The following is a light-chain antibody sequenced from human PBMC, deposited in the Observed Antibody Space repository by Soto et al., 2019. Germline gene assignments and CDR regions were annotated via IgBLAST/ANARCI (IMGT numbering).Light chain of an antibody. CDR1: QRISDN. CDR3: QQYKNGLALT. V-gene: IGKV3-15*01. J-gene: IGKJ4*01. Sequence: EIVLTQSPAILSVSPGERVTLCCRSSQRISDNFAWDQQKPGQPPRLLIYAASTRATGIPARFSGSGTGTDFALTISSRQSEDSAVSDCQQYKNGLALTFGGGTKVDIK. CDR2: AAS.